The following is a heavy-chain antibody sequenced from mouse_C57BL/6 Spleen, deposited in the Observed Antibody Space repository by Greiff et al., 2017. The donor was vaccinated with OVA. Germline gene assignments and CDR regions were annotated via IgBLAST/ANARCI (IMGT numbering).Heavy chain of an antibody. CDR2: ISSGGDYI. V-gene: IGHV5-9-1*02. Sequence: EVQLMESGEGLVKPGGSLKLSCAASGFTFSSYAMSWVRQTPEKRLEWVAYISSGGDYIYYADTVKGRFTISRDNARNTLYLQMSSLKSEDTAMYYCTRGGYYSNYYFDYWGQGTTRTVSS. D-gene: IGHD2-5*01. CDR3: TRGGYYSNYYFDY. CDR1: GFTFSSYA. J-gene: IGHJ2*01.